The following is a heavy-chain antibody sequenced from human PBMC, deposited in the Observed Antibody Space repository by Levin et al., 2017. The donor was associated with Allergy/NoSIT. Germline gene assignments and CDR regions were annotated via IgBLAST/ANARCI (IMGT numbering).Heavy chain of an antibody. CDR2: INPNNGVP. CDR1: GYTFTDYY. CDR3: ARAPQDIVVVSVDYYYGMDV. V-gene: IGHV1-2*02. J-gene: IGHJ6*02. Sequence: GASVKVSCKASGYTFTDYYIHWVRQAPGQGLEWMGCINPNNGVPNSAQKSQGRVTMTTDTSTGTAYMELSGLRSDDTAIYYCARAPQDIVVVSVDYYYGMDVWGQGTTVTVS. D-gene: IGHD2-2*01.